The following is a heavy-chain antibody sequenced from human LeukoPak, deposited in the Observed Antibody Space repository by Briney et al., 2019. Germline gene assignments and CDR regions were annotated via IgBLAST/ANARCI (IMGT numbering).Heavy chain of an antibody. V-gene: IGHV4-59*01. D-gene: IGHD2-2*01. CDR1: GGSISSYY. J-gene: IGHJ3*02. CDR3: ARILGYCSSTSCSHAFDI. CDR2: IYYSGST. Sequence: SETLSLTCTVSGGSISSYYWSWIRQPPGKGLEWIGYIYYSGSTNYNPSLKSRVTISVDTSKNQFSLKLSSVTAADTAVYYCARILGYCSSTSCSHAFDIWGQGTMVTVSS.